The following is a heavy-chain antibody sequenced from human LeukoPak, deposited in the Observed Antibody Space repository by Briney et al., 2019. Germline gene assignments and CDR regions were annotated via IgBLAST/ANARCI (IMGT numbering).Heavy chain of an antibody. V-gene: IGHV4-39*07. J-gene: IGHJ4*02. CDR2: IYYSGST. CDR3: ASDYTNGWYAY. D-gene: IGHD6-19*01. Sequence: SETLSLTCIVSGGSISSSSYYWGWIRQPPGKGLEWIGSIYYSGSTYYNPSLKSRITISVDTSKNQFSLKLSSVTAADTAVYYCASDYTNGWYAYWGQGTLVTVSS. CDR1: GGSISSSSYY.